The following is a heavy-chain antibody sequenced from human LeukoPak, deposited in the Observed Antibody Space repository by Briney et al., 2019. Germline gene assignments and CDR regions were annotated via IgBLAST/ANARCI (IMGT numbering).Heavy chain of an antibody. V-gene: IGHV3-21*01. CDR3: AITGTYDY. Sequence: GGSLRLSCAASGFAFTAYGMNWVRQAPGKGLEWLSYIGPGPSRTYYADSVRGRFVISRDDAKNSLYLQMNSLRAEDTAAYYCAITGTYDYWGQGTLVTVSS. D-gene: IGHD1-7*01. J-gene: IGHJ4*02. CDR1: GFAFTAYG. CDR2: IGPGPSRT.